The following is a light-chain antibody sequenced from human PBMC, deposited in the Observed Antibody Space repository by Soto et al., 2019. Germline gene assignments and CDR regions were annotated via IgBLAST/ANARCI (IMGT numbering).Light chain of an antibody. CDR1: QSVSSN. CDR2: GAS. J-gene: IGKJ1*01. CDR3: QQYNDRPT. V-gene: IGKV3-15*01. Sequence: EIVMTQSPATLSVSLGERATLSCRASQSVSSNLAWYQLKPGQAPRLLIYGASTRATGIPARFSDSGSGTEFTLTISSLQSEDFAVYYCQQYNDRPTFGQGTKVDIK.